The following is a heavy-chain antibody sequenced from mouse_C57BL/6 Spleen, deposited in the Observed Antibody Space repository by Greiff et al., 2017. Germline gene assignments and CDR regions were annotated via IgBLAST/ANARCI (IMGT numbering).Heavy chain of an antibody. V-gene: IGHV14-4*01. J-gene: IGHJ3*01. CDR3: TPNWEQFAY. Sequence: VQLQQSGAELVRPGASVKLSCTASGFNIKDDYMHWVKQRPEQGLEWIGWIDPENGDTEYASKFQGKATITADTSSNTAYLQLSSLTSEDTAVYYCTPNWEQFAYWGQGTLVTVSA. D-gene: IGHD4-1*01. CDR2: IDPENGDT. CDR1: GFNIKDDY.